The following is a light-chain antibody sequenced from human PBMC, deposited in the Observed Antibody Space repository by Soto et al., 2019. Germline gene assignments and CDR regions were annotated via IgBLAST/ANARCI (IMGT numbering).Light chain of an antibody. CDR1: QDISTF. J-gene: IGKJ2*01. CDR2: AAS. V-gene: IGKV1-17*03. Sequence: DIQMTQSPSAMSASVGDRVTITCRASQDISTFLAWFQQKPGKVPKRLICAASSLHSGVPSRFSGRGSGTEFTLTISNLQPEDFATYYCLHHKTCPYTLGQGTKLEL. CDR3: LHHKTCPYT.